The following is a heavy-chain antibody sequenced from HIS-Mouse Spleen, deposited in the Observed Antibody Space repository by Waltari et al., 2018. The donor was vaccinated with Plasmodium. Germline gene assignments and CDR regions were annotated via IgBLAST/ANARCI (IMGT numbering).Heavy chain of an antibody. CDR2: ISSSSSTI. D-gene: IGHD1-26*01. V-gene: IGHV3-48*01. J-gene: IGHJ5*02. Sequence: EVKLVQSGGGLVQPGGSLITSCPASGCTFSSATMNWFRQAPGKWLEWVSYISSSSSTIYYADSVKGRFTISRDNAKNSLYLQMNSLRAEDTAVYYCARVNSGSYYWFDPWGQGTLVTVSS. CDR3: ARVNSGSYYWFDP. CDR1: GCTFSSAT.